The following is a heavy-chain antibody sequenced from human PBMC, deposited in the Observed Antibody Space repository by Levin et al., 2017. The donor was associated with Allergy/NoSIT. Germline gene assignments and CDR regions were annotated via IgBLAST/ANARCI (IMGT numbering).Heavy chain of an antibody. CDR1: GYTFIGYY. J-gene: IGHJ4*02. D-gene: IGHD5/OR15-5a*01. Sequence: ASVKVSCKASGYTFIGYYMHWVRQAPGQGLEWMGRIDPKSGGTIYAQNFQGRLTVTRDTSISTAYMELSRLRSDDTAVYYCARDSRVSADFWGQGTLVTVSS. V-gene: IGHV1-2*06. CDR2: IDPKSGGT. CDR3: ARDSRVSADF.